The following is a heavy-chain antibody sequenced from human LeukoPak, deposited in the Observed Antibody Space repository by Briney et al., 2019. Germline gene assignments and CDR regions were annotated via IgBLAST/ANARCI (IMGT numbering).Heavy chain of an antibody. V-gene: IGHV3-23*01. CDR3: AKVNVVVPAAQFDY. CDR1: GFTFSSYA. D-gene: IGHD2-2*01. Sequence: GGSLSLSCAASGFTFSSYAMSWVHQAPGKGLEWVSAISGSGGSTYYADSVKGRFTISRDNSKNTLYLQMNSLRAEDTAVYYCAKVNVVVPAAQFDYWGQGTLVTVSS. J-gene: IGHJ4*02. CDR2: ISGSGGST.